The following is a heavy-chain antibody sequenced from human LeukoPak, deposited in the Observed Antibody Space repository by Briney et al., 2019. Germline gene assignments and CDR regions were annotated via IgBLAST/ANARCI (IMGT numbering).Heavy chain of an antibody. J-gene: IGHJ4*02. Sequence: SGGSLRLSCAASRFTFRSHAMNWVRQAPGKGLEWVSAISGSGGGTYYADSVKGRFTISRDNAKNSLYLQMNSLRAEDTALYYCAKDSYYYDSSGYLDYWGQGTLVTVSS. D-gene: IGHD3-22*01. CDR2: ISGSGGGT. CDR3: AKDSYYYDSSGYLDY. CDR1: RFTFRSHA. V-gene: IGHV3-23*01.